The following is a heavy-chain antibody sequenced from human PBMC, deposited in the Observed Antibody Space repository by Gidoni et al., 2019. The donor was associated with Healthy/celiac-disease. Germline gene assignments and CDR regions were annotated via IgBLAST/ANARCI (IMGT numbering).Heavy chain of an antibody. CDR3: ARRRSARNYYYYMDV. J-gene: IGHJ6*03. CDR2: MNPNSGNT. V-gene: IGHV1-8*01. Sequence: EVKKPGASVKVSCKASGYTFTSYDINWVRQATGQGLEWMGWMNPNSGNTGYAQKFQGRVTMTRNTSISTAYMELSSLRSEDTAVYYCARRRSARNYYYYMDVWGKGTTVTVSS. CDR1: GYTFTSYD.